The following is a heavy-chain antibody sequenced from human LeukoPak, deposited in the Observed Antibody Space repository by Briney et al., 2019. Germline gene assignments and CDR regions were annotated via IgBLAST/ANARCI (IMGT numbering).Heavy chain of an antibody. D-gene: IGHD2-2*01. CDR2: INPNSGGT. CDR3: AREAPYCRSNRCFFDY. J-gene: IGHJ4*02. CDR1: GGTFSSYA. Sequence: GASVKVSCKASGGTFSSYAISWVRQAPGQGLEWMGWINPNSGGTNYAQNFQGRVTMTRDTSISTAYMELSRLRSDDTAVYYCAREAPYCRSNRCFFDYWGQGTLVTVSS. V-gene: IGHV1-2*02.